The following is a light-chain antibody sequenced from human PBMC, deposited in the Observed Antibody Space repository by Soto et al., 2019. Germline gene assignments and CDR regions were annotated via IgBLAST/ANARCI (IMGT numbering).Light chain of an antibody. Sequence: EIVLTQSPGTLSLSPGERATLSCRASQSVSSSYLAWYQQKPGQAPRLLIYGASSRATGIPDRFSGSGSGTDFTRTISRLEPEDFAVYYCQLYGSSPPVTFGQGTRLEIK. CDR1: QSVSSSY. CDR3: QLYGSSPPVT. CDR2: GAS. V-gene: IGKV3-20*01. J-gene: IGKJ5*01.